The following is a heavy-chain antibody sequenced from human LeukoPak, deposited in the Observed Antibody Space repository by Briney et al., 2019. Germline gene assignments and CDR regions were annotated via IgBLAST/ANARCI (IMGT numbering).Heavy chain of an antibody. D-gene: IGHD3-22*01. CDR2: INHSGST. J-gene: IGHJ4*02. Sequence: SETLSLTCAVYGGSFSGYYWSWIRQPPGKGLEWIGEINHSGSTNYNPSLKSRVTISVDTSKNQFSLKLSSVTAADTAVYYCARHVSHSSGYSQYYFDYWGQGTLVTVSS. V-gene: IGHV4-34*01. CDR1: GGSFSGYY. CDR3: ARHVSHSSGYSQYYFDY.